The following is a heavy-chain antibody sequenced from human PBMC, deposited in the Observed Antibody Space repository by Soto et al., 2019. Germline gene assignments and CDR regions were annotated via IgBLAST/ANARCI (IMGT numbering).Heavy chain of an antibody. D-gene: IGHD3-10*01. CDR1: GGTFSSYT. Sequence: SVKVSCKASGGTFSSYTISWVRQAPGQGLEWMGRIIPILGIANYAQKFQGRVTITADKSTSTAYMELSSLRSEDTAVYYCARARITMVRGVIISDAFDIWGQGTMVTVSS. V-gene: IGHV1-69*02. CDR2: IIPILGIA. CDR3: ARARITMVRGVIISDAFDI. J-gene: IGHJ3*02.